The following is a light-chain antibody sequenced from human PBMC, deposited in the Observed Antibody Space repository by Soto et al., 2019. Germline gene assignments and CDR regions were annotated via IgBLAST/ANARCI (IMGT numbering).Light chain of an antibody. J-gene: IGKJ1*01. V-gene: IGKV1-5*03. CDR1: QSNNSW. Sequence: DIKMTQSPSTLSASEGDRVPITRRASQSNNSWLAWYQQKPGKAPKLLIYKASTLKSGVPSRFSGIGSGTEFTITVCGLQPDDDATYYCQYYKRYSEAFAQGTKV. CDR2: KAS. CDR3: QYYKRYSEA.